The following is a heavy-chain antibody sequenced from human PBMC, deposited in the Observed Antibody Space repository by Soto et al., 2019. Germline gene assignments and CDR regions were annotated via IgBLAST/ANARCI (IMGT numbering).Heavy chain of an antibody. CDR1: GGTFSSYA. J-gene: IGHJ4*02. V-gene: IGHV1-69*01. CDR3: ARETTVVTGAYFDY. CDR2: IIPIFGTA. D-gene: IGHD7-27*01. Sequence: QVQLVQSGAEVKKPGSSVKVSCKASGGTFSSYAISWVRQSHGQGLEWMGGIIPIFGTANYAQKFQGRVTIAADESTSTAYMELSSLRSEYTAVYYCARETTVVTGAYFDYWGQGTLVTVSS.